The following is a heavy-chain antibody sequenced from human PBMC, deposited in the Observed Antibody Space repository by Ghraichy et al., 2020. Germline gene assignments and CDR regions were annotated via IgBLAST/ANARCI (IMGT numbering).Heavy chain of an antibody. J-gene: IGHJ4*02. CDR2: IFYSGST. D-gene: IGHD4-17*01. Sequence: SETLSLTCGVSGDTFSGGGYSWSWIRQPPGKGLEWIGYIFYSGSTYYNPSLKSRVTVSMDRSKNQFSLSLSSVTAADTAMYFCARGAHDYACDYWGRGTLVIVSS. CDR3: ARGAHDYACDY. CDR1: GDTFSGGGYS. V-gene: IGHV4-30-2*01.